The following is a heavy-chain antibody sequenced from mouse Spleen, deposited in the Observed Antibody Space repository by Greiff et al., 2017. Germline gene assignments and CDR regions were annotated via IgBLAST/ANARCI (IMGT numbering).Heavy chain of an antibody. CDR2: INPYNDGT. CDR1: GYTFTSYV. D-gene: IGHD2-2*01. CDR3: ARRGYDGGYAMDY. V-gene: IGHV1-14*01. J-gene: IGHJ4*01. Sequence: EVQRVESGPELVKPGASVKMSCKASGYTFTSYVMHWVKQKPGQGLEWIGYINPYNDGTKYNEKFKGKATLTSDKSSSTAYMELSSLTSEDSAVYYCARRGYDGGYAMDYWGQGTSVTVSS.